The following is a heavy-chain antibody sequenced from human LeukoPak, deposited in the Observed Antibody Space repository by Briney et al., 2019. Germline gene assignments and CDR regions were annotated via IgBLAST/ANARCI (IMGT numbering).Heavy chain of an antibody. D-gene: IGHD3-22*01. J-gene: IGHJ4*02. CDR1: GYTXTSYY. CDR2: VNPTSGGT. V-gene: IGHV1-2*02. Sequence: ASVKVSFKTSGYTXTSYYMHXVXQXXGQGLEWMGWVNPTSGGTNYAQKFQGRVTMTRDTSISTAYMELSRLRSDDTAVYYCARVYYYYDSSGILTLYFDYWGQGTLVTVSS. CDR3: ARVYYYYDSSGILTLYFDY.